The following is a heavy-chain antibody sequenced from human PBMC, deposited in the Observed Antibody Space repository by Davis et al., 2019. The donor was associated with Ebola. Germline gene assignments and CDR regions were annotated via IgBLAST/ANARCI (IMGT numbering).Heavy chain of an antibody. CDR2: ISGSGGST. V-gene: IGHV3-23*01. Sequence: GESLKISCAASGFTFSSYAMSWVRQAPGKGLEWVSAISGSGGSTYYADSVKGRFTISRDNSKNTLYLQMNSLRAEDTAVYYCAKAYDFWSGYSPNYYYYYGMDVWGQGTTVTVSS. J-gene: IGHJ6*02. CDR1: GFTFSSYA. D-gene: IGHD3-3*01. CDR3: AKAYDFWSGYSPNYYYYYGMDV.